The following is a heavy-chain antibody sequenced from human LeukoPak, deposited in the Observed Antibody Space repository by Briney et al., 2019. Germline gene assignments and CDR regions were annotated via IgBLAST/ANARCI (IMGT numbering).Heavy chain of an antibody. V-gene: IGHV3-23*01. J-gene: IGHJ4*02. CDR1: GFTFSSYA. CDR3: AYHTGIAVAAFDY. Sequence: GGSLRLSCAASGFTFSSYAMSWVRQAPGKGLEWVSAISGSGGSTYCADSVKDRFTISRDNSKNTLYLQMNSLRAEDTAVYYCAYHTGIAVAAFDYWGQGTLVTVSS. D-gene: IGHD6-19*01. CDR2: ISGSGGST.